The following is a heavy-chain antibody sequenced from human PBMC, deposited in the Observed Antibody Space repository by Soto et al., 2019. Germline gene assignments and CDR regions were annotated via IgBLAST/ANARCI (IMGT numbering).Heavy chain of an antibody. J-gene: IGHJ4*02. CDR3: ARDGWVVVAGLDY. CDR2: MWYDGSNK. D-gene: IGHD2-15*01. V-gene: IGHV3-33*01. CDR1: GFTFSTYG. Sequence: QVQLVESGGGVVQPGRSLRLSCAAPGFTFSTYGRHWARQAPGKGRGWVAGMWYDGSNKYYADSVKGRFTISRDNSKNTLYLQMNSLRAEDTAVYYCARDGWVVVAGLDYWGQGTLVTVSS.